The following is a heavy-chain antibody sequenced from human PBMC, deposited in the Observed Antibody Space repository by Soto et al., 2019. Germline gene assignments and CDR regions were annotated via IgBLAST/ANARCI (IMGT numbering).Heavy chain of an antibody. CDR2: IYYSGST. V-gene: IGHV4-39*01. CDR3: PSLSRGTTRPYYYGMDV. D-gene: IGHD1-1*01. CDR1: GGSISSSSYY. J-gene: IGHJ6*02. Sequence: PSETLSLTCTVSGGSISSSSYYWGWIRQPPGKGLEWIGSIYYSGSTYYNPSLKSRVTISVDTSKNQFSLKLSSVTAADTAVYYCPSLSRGTTRPYYYGMDVWGQGTTVTVSS.